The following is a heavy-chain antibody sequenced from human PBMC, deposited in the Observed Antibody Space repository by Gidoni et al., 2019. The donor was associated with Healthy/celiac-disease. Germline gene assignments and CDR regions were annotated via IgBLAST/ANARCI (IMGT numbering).Heavy chain of an antibody. V-gene: IGHV3-11*06. CDR2: ISSSSSYT. CDR1: GLTFSDYY. Sequence: VPPVESASRLVKPGGSLSTSLAASGLTFSDYYMSWIRQAPGTGLEWLSYISSSSSYTNYADSVKGRCTISIDNAKNALYLQMNSLRAEDTAVYYCARAIYGSGSPYMDVWGKGTTVTVSS. J-gene: IGHJ6*03. CDR3: ARAIYGSGSPYMDV. D-gene: IGHD3-10*01.